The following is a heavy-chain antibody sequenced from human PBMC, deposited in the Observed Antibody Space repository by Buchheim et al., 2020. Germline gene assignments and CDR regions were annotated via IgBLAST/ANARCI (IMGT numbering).Heavy chain of an antibody. Sequence: QVQLQQWGAGLLKPSETLSLTCAVYGGSFSGYYWSWIRQPPGKGLEWIGEINHSGSTNYNPSLKSRVTISVDPFKNQFSLKLSSVTAADTAVYYCARMPLDIVVVPAAISYYYYGMDVWGQGTT. CDR1: GGSFSGYY. CDR2: INHSGST. D-gene: IGHD2-2*02. V-gene: IGHV4-34*01. CDR3: ARMPLDIVVVPAAISYYYYGMDV. J-gene: IGHJ6*02.